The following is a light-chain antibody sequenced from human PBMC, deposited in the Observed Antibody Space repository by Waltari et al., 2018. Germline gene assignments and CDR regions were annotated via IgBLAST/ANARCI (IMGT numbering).Light chain of an antibody. V-gene: IGKV3-15*01. CDR3: QHYSYLPLT. J-gene: IGKJ4*01. Sequence: ELVMTQFPATLSMSPGERATLSCRASQKVGEKLAWYQQKPGQAPRLLIYGASTRASGIPARFSGFGSGTEFALTITSLQPEDSAVYYCQHYSYLPLTFGGGTKVEI. CDR1: QKVGEK. CDR2: GAS.